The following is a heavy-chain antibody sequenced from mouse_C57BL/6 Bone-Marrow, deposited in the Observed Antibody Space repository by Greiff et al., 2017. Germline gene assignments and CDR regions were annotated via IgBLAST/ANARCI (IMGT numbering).Heavy chain of an antibody. D-gene: IGHD2-4*01. CDR1: GYTFTSYW. Sequence: QVQLQQSGAELVMPGASVKLSCKASGYTFTSYWMHWVKQRPGQGLEWIGEIDPSDSYTNYNQKFKGKSTLTVDKSSSTAYMQLSSLTSEDSAVYYCASCPYDYAWFAYWGQGTLVTVSA. J-gene: IGHJ3*01. V-gene: IGHV1-69*01. CDR3: ASCPYDYAWFAY. CDR2: IDPSDSYT.